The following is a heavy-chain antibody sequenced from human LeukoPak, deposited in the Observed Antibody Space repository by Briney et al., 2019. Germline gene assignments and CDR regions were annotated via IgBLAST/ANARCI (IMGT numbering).Heavy chain of an antibody. CDR2: IGSSGATI. J-gene: IGHJ4*02. Sequence: GGSLRLSCVASGFTFSNYVMNWVRQPPAKGLDCVSYIGSSGATIHYVDSVQGRFTISRANAKNSLYLQMHSLRAEDTAVYYCASRPPPSRGPYDYEGQGTLVTVSS. CDR3: ASRPPPSRGPYDY. V-gene: IGHV3-48*03. CDR1: GFTFSNYV. D-gene: IGHD3-10*01.